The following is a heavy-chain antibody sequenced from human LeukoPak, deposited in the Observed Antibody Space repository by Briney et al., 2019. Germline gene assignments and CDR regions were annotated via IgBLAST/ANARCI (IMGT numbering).Heavy chain of an antibody. V-gene: IGHV4-61*05. CDR1: GVSISSSSYY. CDR3: ARHPHMLGAYYFDY. Sequence: SETLSLICAVSGVSISSSSYYWSWIRQPPGKGLEWIGYIYHSGSANYNPSLKSRVTLSVDTSKNQFSLKLGSVTAADTAVYYCARHPHMLGAYYFDYWGQGTLVTVSS. CDR2: IYHSGSA. J-gene: IGHJ4*02. D-gene: IGHD1-26*01.